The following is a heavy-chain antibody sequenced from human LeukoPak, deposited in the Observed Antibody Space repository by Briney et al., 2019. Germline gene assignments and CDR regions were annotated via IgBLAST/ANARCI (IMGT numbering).Heavy chain of an antibody. Sequence: PSDTLSLICTVSGGSISSGPYFWSWIRQHPGKGLEWIGYIHYSGSTYNNPSLKSRVIISVDTSKNQLSLKLSSVTAADTAVYYCARDGCSGPSCHGNWFDPWGQGTLVTVSS. CDR2: IHYSGST. CDR3: ARDGCSGPSCHGNWFDP. J-gene: IGHJ5*02. D-gene: IGHD2-2*01. V-gene: IGHV4-31*03. CDR1: GGSISSGPYF.